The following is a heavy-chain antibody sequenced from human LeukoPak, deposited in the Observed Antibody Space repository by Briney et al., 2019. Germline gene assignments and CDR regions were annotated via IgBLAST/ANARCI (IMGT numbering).Heavy chain of an antibody. Sequence: GGSLRLSCAASGFTFSSYAMSWVRQAPGKGLEWVSAISASGDSTFYADSVKGRFAISRDNSKNTLYLQVNSLRADDTAVYSCAKGPPRGVVTYPDYWGQGTLVTVSS. CDR2: ISASGDST. J-gene: IGHJ4*02. V-gene: IGHV3-23*01. CDR3: AKGPPRGVVTYPDY. D-gene: IGHD4-23*01. CDR1: GFTFSSYA.